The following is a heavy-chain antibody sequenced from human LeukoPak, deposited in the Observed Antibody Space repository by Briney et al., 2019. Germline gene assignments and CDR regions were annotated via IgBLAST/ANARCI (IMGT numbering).Heavy chain of an antibody. CDR3: ASFPFGVVIQDY. J-gene: IGHJ4*02. V-gene: IGHV1-69*13. CDR1: GGTFSSYA. CDR2: IIPIFGTA. Sequence: SVKVSCKASGGTFSSYAISWVRQAPGQGLEWMGGIIPIFGTANYAQKFQGRVTITADESTSTAYMELSSLRSEDTAVYYCASFPFGVVIQDYWGQGTLVTVSS. D-gene: IGHD3-3*01.